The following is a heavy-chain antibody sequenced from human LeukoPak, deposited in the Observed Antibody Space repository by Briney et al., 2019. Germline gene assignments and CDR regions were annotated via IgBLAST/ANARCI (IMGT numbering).Heavy chain of an antibody. Sequence: GESRKISFKGFGYGFTSDWIGWVRPMPGKGLEWMGIIYPGDSDTRYSPSFQGQVTISADKSISTAYLQWSSLKASDTAMYYCARRGGYYESFDYWGQGTLVTVSS. J-gene: IGHJ4*02. CDR1: GYGFTSDW. CDR2: IYPGDSDT. D-gene: IGHD3-22*01. V-gene: IGHV5-51*01. CDR3: ARRGGYYESFDY.